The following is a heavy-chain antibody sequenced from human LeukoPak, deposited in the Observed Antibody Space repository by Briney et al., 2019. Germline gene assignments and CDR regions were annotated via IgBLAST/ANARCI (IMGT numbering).Heavy chain of an antibody. CDR2: INHSGST. V-gene: IGHV4-34*01. D-gene: IGHD4-17*01. CDR1: GGSFSGYY. J-gene: IGHJ4*02. CDR3: ARSPPHYGDYTDADY. Sequence: SETLSLTCAVYGGSFSGYYWSWIRQPPGKGLEWIGEINHSGSTNYNPSLKSRVTISVDTSKNQFSLKLSSVTAADTAVYYCARSPPHYGDYTDADYWGQGTLVTVSS.